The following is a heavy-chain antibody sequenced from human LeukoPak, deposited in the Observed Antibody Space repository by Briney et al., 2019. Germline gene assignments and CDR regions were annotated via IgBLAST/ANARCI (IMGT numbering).Heavy chain of an antibody. V-gene: IGHV1-69*05. CDR2: IIPIFGTA. Sequence: GASVKVSCKASGGTFSSYAISWVRQAPGQGLEWMGGIIPIFGTANYAQKFQGRVTITTDESTSTAYTELSSLRSEDTAVYYCARNEGYCSSTSCSSFDYWGQGTLVTVSS. D-gene: IGHD2-2*01. J-gene: IGHJ4*02. CDR1: GGTFSSYA. CDR3: ARNEGYCSSTSCSSFDY.